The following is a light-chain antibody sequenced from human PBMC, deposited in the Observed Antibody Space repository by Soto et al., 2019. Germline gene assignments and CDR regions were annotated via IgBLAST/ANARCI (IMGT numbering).Light chain of an antibody. J-gene: IGKJ1*01. CDR1: QSISSW. CDR3: HQHNSLWT. CDR2: KAS. V-gene: IGKV1-5*03. Sequence: DIQMTQSPSTLSASVGDRVTITCRASQSISSWLAWYQQKPGKARKLLIYKASSLESGVPSRFSGSGSGTEFTLTISSLQPDDFATYYCHQHNSLWTFCQGTKVEIK.